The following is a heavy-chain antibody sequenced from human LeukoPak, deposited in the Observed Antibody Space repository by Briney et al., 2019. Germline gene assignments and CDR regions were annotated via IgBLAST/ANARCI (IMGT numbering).Heavy chain of an antibody. CDR2: ISASGGST. CDR1: GFTFNNYA. CDR3: ARDWYSSGDY. Sequence: GGSLRLSCAASGFTFNNYAMSWVRQAPGKGLEWVSAISASGGSTYYADSVKGRFTISRDNAKNTLYLQMNSLRAEDTAVYYCARDWYSSGDYWGQGTLVTVSS. D-gene: IGHD6-25*01. V-gene: IGHV3-23*01. J-gene: IGHJ4*02.